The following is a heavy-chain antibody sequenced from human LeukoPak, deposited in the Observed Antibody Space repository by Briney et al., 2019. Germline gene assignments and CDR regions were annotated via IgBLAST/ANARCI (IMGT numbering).Heavy chain of an antibody. Sequence: SGTLSLTCTVSGGSISSYYWSWIRQPPGKGLEWIGYIYYSGSTNYNPSLKSRVTISVDTSKNQFSLKLSSVTAADTAVYYCARTNPMVRGVIISPYYYYGMDVWGQGTTVTVSS. CDR2: IYYSGST. V-gene: IGHV4-59*01. CDR1: GGSISSYY. CDR3: ARTNPMVRGVIISPYYYYGMDV. J-gene: IGHJ6*02. D-gene: IGHD3-10*01.